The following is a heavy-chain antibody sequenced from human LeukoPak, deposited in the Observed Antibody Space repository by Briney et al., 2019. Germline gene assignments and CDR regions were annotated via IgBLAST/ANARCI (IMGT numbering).Heavy chain of an antibody. CDR3: ARRRQQLPHNWFDP. CDR1: GGSISSYY. Sequence: SETLSLTCTVSGGSISSYYWIWIRQPPGKGLEWIGYIYYSGSTKYNPSLKSRVTISVDTSKNQFSLKLSSVTAADTAVYYCARRRQQLPHNWFDPWGQGTLVNVSS. D-gene: IGHD6-13*01. J-gene: IGHJ5*02. V-gene: IGHV4-59*08. CDR2: IYYSGST.